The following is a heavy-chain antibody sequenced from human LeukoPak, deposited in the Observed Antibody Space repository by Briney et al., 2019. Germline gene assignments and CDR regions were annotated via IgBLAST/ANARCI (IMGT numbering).Heavy chain of an antibody. CDR2: INWNGGST. CDR1: GFTVSSNY. V-gene: IGHV3-20*04. J-gene: IGHJ4*02. CDR3: ARGMGYSSGWYYSDY. D-gene: IGHD6-19*01. Sequence: GGSLRFSCAASGFTVSSNYMSWVRQAPGKGLEWVSGINWNGGSTGYADSVKGRFTISRDNAKNSLYLQMNSLRAEDTALYYCARGMGYSSGWYYSDYWGQGTLVTVSS.